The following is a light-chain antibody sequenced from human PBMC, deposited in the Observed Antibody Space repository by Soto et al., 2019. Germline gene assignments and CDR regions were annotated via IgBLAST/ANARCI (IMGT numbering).Light chain of an antibody. J-gene: IGKJ5*01. CDR3: QQTYNTPRT. CDR1: QSMSNY. V-gene: IGKV1-39*01. CDR2: GAS. Sequence: DIQMTQSPSSLSASVGDRVTITCRASQSMSNYLNWYQQKPGKAPKLLIYGASSLQSGVPSRFSCSGSGTDFTLTINSLQPEDFATYYCQQTYNTPRTFGQGTRLEIK.